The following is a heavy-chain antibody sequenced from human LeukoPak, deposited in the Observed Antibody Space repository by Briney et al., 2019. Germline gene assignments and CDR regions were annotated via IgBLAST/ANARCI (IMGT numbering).Heavy chain of an antibody. CDR1: GFTFSSYG. CDR3: ARRHSNPHIDY. CDR2: INHSGST. Sequence: GSLRLSCAASGFTFSSYGMSWVRQAPGKGLEWIGEINHSGSTNYNPSLKSRVTISVDTSKNQFSLKLSSVTAADTAVYYCARRHSNPHIDYWGQGTLVTVSS. J-gene: IGHJ4*02. V-gene: IGHV4-34*01. D-gene: IGHD4-11*01.